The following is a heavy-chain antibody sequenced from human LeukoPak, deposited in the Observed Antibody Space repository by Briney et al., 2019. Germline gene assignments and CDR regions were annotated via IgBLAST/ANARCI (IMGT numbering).Heavy chain of an antibody. J-gene: IGHJ4*02. CDR2: INHSGST. V-gene: IGHV4-34*01. D-gene: IGHD5-18*01. CDR1: GGSFSGYY. Sequence: SETLSLTCAVYGGSFSGYYWSWIRQPPGKGLEWIGEINHSGSTNYNPSLKSRVTISVDTSKNQFSLKLSSVTAADTAVYYCARASYDTAMVTFAYWGQGTLVTVSS. CDR3: ARASYDTAMVTFAY.